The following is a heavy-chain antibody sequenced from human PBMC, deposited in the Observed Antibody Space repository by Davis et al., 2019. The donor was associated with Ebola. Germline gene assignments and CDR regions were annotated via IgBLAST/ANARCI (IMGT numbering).Heavy chain of an antibody. CDR1: GGSVSSGSYY. V-gene: IGHV4-61*01. D-gene: IGHD3-10*01. J-gene: IGHJ4*02. CDR3: ARESDYSGSRSNLFAF. Sequence: SETLSLTCTVSGGSVSSGSYYWSWIRQPPGKGLEWIGYIYYSGSTNYKPSLKSRVTISVDTSKNQFSLKLSSVTAADTAVYYCARESDYSGSRSNLFAFWGQGTLVTVSS. CDR2: IYYSGST.